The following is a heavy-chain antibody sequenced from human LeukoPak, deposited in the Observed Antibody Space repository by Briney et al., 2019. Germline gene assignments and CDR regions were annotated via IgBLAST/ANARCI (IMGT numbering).Heavy chain of an antibody. V-gene: IGHV3-43D*03. Sequence: PGGSLRLSCAASGFTFDDYAMHWVRQAPGKGLEWVSLISWDGGSTYYADSVKGRFTISRDNSKNSLYLQMNSLRAEDTALYYCARGGWYKPGYWFDPWGQGTLVTVSS. CDR1: GFTFDDYA. D-gene: IGHD6-19*01. CDR3: ARGGWYKPGYWFDP. J-gene: IGHJ5*02. CDR2: ISWDGGST.